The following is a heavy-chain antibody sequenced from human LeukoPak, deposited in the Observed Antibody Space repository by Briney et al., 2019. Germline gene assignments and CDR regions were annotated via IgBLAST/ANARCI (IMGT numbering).Heavy chain of an antibody. V-gene: IGHV4-61*08. CDR1: GGSISSGDYY. CDR3: ARTATGGGF. Sequence: SETLSLTCTVSGGSISSGDYYWSWTRQPPGNGLEWIGYIYSNGNTNYNPSLKSRVTISADAARNQLSLELTSVTAADTAIYYCARTATGGGFWGQGTLVIVSS. J-gene: IGHJ1*01. CDR2: IYSNGNT. D-gene: IGHD3-16*01.